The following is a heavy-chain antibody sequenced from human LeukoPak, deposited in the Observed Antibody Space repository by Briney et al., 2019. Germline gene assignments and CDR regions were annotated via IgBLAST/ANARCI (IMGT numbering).Heavy chain of an antibody. V-gene: IGHV4-34*01. D-gene: IGHD1-26*01. CDR1: GGSFSGYY. CDR3: ARRTENTIVGATTIRTVNAFDI. Sequence: SETLSLTCAVYGGSFSGYYWSWIRQPPGKGLELIGEINHSGSTNYNPSFKSRVTISVDTSKNQFSLKLSSVTAADTAVYYCARRTENTIVGATTIRTVNAFDIWGQGTMVTVSS. J-gene: IGHJ3*02. CDR2: INHSGST.